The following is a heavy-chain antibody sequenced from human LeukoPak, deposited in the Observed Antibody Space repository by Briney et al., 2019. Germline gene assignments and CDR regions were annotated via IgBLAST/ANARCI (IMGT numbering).Heavy chain of an antibody. CDR3: ARGHNDYPSFDY. J-gene: IGHJ4*02. V-gene: IGHV1-2*02. Sequence: GASVKVSCKASGYTFTGYYMHWVRQAPGQGLEWMGWINPNSGGTDYAQKFQGRVTMTRDMSISTAYMELSSLRSDDAAVYYCARGHNDYPSFDYWGQGTLVTVSS. D-gene: IGHD4-11*01. CDR2: INPNSGGT. CDR1: GYTFTGYY.